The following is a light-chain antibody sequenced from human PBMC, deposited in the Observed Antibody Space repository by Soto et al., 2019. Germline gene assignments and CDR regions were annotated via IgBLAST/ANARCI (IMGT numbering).Light chain of an antibody. J-gene: IGKJ4*01. CDR3: QQYDKWPPT. CDR2: GAS. Sequence: ITMAQSPDTLSGSPGERATLSCRASQSISSKLAWYQQRPGQAPRLLIYGASTRATGVPVRFRGGGSGTEFTLTISGLQSEDFAVYCCQQYDKWPPTFGGVTKVDIK. CDR1: QSISSK. V-gene: IGKV3-15*01.